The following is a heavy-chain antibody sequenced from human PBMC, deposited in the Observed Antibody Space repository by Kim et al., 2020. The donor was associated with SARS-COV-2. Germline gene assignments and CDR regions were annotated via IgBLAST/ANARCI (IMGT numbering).Heavy chain of an antibody. V-gene: IGHV3-30*04. D-gene: IGHD3-22*01. J-gene: IGHJ6*02. CDR2: ISYDGSNK. CDR1: GFTFSSYA. Sequence: GGSLRLSCAASGFTFSSYAMHWVRQAPGKGLEWVAVISYDGSNKYYADSVKGRFTISRDNSKNTLYLQMNSLRAEDTAVYYCARVQYYYDSRGYYNYVLDFYDMDVWGQGTTYTVPS. CDR3: ARVQYYYDSRGYYNYVLDFYDMDV.